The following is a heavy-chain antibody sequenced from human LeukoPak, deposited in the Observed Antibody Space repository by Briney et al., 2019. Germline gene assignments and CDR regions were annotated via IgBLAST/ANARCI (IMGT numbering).Heavy chain of an antibody. CDR1: GGSFSGYY. D-gene: IGHD3-10*01. CDR2: INHSGSI. V-gene: IGHV4-34*01. J-gene: IGHJ5*02. Sequence: SSETLSLTCAVYGGSFSGYYWSWIRQPPGKGLEWVGEINHSGSINYNPSLKSRVTISIDTSKNQFSLKLSSVTAADTAVYYCARTRRFITMVRGVIINWFDPWGQGTLVTVSS. CDR3: ARTRRFITMVRGVIINWFDP.